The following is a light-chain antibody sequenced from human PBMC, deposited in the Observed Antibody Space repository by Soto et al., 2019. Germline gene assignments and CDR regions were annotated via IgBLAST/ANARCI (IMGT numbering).Light chain of an antibody. CDR3: SSYTSISTYV. CDR1: SSDVGGYSY. V-gene: IGLV2-14*01. Sequence: QSALAQPASVSGSPGQSITISCTGTSSDVGGYSYVSWYQQHPGKAPKLMIYDVTNRPSGVSNRFSGSKSGNAASLTISGLRAEDEADYSCSSYTSISTYVFGTGTKVTVL. J-gene: IGLJ1*01. CDR2: DVT.